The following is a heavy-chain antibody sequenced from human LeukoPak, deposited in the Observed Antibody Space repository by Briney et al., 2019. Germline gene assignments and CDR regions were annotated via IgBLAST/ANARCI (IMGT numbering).Heavy chain of an antibody. J-gene: IGHJ4*02. CDR2: ISYDGSNK. CDR1: GFTFSSYG. D-gene: IGHD3-10*01. V-gene: IGHV3-30*18. Sequence: GGPLRLSCAASGFTFSSYGMHWVRQAPGKGLGWVAVISYDGSNKYYADSVKGRFTISRDNSKNTLYLQMNSLRAEDTAVYYCAKDRGPGVRYYFDYWGQGTLVTVSS. CDR3: AKDRGPGVRYYFDY.